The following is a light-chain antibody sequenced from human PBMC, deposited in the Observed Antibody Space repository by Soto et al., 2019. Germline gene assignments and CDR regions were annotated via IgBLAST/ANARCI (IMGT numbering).Light chain of an antibody. CDR1: SSDVGSYNL. Sequence: QSALTQPASVSGSPGQSITRSCTGTSSDVGSYNLVSWYQQHPGKAPKLMIYEGSKRPSGVSNRCSGSKSGNTASLTISGLQAEDEADYYCCSFAGSNTFVFGTGTKVTVL. CDR2: EGS. V-gene: IGLV2-23*03. CDR3: CSFAGSNTFV. J-gene: IGLJ1*01.